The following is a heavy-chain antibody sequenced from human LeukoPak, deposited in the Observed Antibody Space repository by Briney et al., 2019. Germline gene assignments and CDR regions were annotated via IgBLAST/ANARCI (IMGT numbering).Heavy chain of an antibody. J-gene: IGHJ4*02. CDR1: GYTFSSYG. CDR3: ARGHSAIFGVVTSDY. D-gene: IGHD3-3*01. CDR2: ISAHNGNT. V-gene: IGHV1-18*01. Sequence: SVKVSCKASGYTFSSYGITWVRQAPGQGLEWMGWISAHNGNTNYAQNLQGRVTMTTDTSTSTAYMELRSLRSDDTAVYYCARGHSAIFGVVTSDYWGQGTLVTVSS.